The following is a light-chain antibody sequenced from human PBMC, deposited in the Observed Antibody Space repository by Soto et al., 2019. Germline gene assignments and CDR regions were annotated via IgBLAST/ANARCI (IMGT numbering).Light chain of an antibody. J-gene: IGKJ4*01. CDR2: KAS. Sequence: DIQMTQSPSTLSASVGDRVTITCRASQSISSWLAWYQQKPGKAPKLLIYKASILESGVPARFSGSGSGTDFTLTISSLEPEDFAVYYCQQRSSWPPLTFGGGTKVDIK. CDR3: QQRSSWPPLT. V-gene: IGKV1-5*03. CDR1: QSISSW.